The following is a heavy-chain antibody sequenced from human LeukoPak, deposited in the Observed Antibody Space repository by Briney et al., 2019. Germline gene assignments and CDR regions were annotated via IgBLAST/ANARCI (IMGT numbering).Heavy chain of an antibody. CDR1: GFSFNAYW. CDR3: AREYCSGGTCYLPGY. Sequence: SGGSLRLSCAASGFSFNAYWMSWVRQAPGKGLEWLASIKTDGSEQYYVDSVKGRFTISRDNAMNSLYLQMNSLRADDTAVYYCAREYCSGGTCYLPGYWGQGTLVTVSS. CDR2: IKTDGSEQ. V-gene: IGHV3-7*04. J-gene: IGHJ4*02. D-gene: IGHD2-15*01.